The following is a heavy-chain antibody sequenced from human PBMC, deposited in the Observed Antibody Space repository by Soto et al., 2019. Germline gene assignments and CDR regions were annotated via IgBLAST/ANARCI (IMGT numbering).Heavy chain of an antibody. CDR2: IYSDGTT. J-gene: IGHJ4*02. D-gene: IGHD6-13*01. CDR3: AREIGTSLDY. CDR1: GFNVSSNY. Sequence: PGGSLRLSCAASGFNVSSNYLTWVRQAPGKGLEWVSVIYSDGTTYYADSVKGRFTISRDNSKNTLYLQMNSLRAEDTAVYYCAREIGTSLDYWGQGPLVTVSS. V-gene: IGHV3-53*01.